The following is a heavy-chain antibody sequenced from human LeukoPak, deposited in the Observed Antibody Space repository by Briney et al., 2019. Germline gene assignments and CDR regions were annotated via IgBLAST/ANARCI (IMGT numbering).Heavy chain of an antibody. CDR1: GFTVSSNY. CDR3: ARSTRAGAAPAGLDI. Sequence: GGSLRLSCAASGFTVSSNYMRWVRQAPGKGLEWVSVIYSGGSTYYADSVKGRFTISRDNSKNTLYLQMNSLRAEDTAVYYCARSTRAGAAPAGLDIWGQGTMVTVSS. V-gene: IGHV3-66*01. J-gene: IGHJ3*02. CDR2: IYSGGST. D-gene: IGHD6-13*01.